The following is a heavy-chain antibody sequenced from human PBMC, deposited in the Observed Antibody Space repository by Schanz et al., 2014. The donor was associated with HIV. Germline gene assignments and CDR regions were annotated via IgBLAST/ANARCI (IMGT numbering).Heavy chain of an antibody. CDR2: IKPDGSET. J-gene: IGHJ4*02. V-gene: IGHV3-7*01. Sequence: EVQLLESGGGLVQPGGSLRLSCVASGFIIDNYWMSWVRQAPGSGLEWVANIKPDGSETYYVGSVRGRFTISRDNAKNSLYLQMTGLKAEDTAVYYCARAMLISGTGYWTGENYWGQGTLVIVSS. CDR3: ARAMLISGTGYWTGENY. D-gene: IGHD3-10*01. CDR1: GFIIDNYW.